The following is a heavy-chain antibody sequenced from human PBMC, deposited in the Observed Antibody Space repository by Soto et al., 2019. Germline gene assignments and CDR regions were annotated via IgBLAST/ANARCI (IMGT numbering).Heavy chain of an antibody. CDR3: ARQTLYRSSPVAYYYGMDV. CDR2: IIPIFGTA. J-gene: IGHJ6*02. Sequence: SVKVSCKASGGTFSSYAVSWVRQAPGQGLEWMGGIIPIFGTANYAQKFQGRVTITADESTSTAYMELSSLRSEDTAVYYCARQTLYRSSPVAYYYGMDVWGQGTTVTVSS. V-gene: IGHV1-69*13. CDR1: GGTFSSYA. D-gene: IGHD6-6*01.